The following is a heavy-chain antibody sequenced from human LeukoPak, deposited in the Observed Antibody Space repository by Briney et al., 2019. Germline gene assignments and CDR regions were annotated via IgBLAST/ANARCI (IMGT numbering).Heavy chain of an antibody. Sequence: GGSLRLSCAVSGITLSNYGMSWVRQAPGKGLEWVAGISGSGGSTNYADSVKGRFTISRDNPKNSLFLQMDSLRAEDTAVYYCATYTNWVAGDVWGQGTTVSVSS. D-gene: IGHD3-16*01. CDR2: ISGSGGST. J-gene: IGHJ6*02. CDR1: GITLSNYG. CDR3: ATYTNWVAGDV. V-gene: IGHV3-23*01.